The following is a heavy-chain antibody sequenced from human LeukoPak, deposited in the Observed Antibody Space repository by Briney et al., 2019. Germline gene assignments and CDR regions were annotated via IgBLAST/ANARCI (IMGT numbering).Heavy chain of an antibody. D-gene: IGHD1-26*01. V-gene: IGHV3-7*01. CDR1: GFTFSSYW. CDR3: ARDRQWELLRYYYGMDV. CDR2: IKQDGSEK. Sequence: GGSLRLSCAASGFTFSSYWMSWVRQAPGKGLEWVANIKQDGSEKYYVDSVKGRFTISRDNAKNSLYLQMNSLRAEGTAVYYCARDRQWELLRYYYGMDVWGQGTTVTVSS. J-gene: IGHJ6*02.